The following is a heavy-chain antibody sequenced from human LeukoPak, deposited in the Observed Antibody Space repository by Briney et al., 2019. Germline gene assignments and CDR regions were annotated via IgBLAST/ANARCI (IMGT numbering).Heavy chain of an antibody. CDR3: AKGGSGNVRARYYFDY. V-gene: IGHV3-23*01. Sequence: GSLRLSCAASGFTFSSYAMSWVRQAPGKGLEWVSAISGSGGSTYYADSVKGRFTISRDNSKNTLYLQMNSLRAEDTAVYYCAKGGSGNVRARYYFDYWGQGTLVTVSS. J-gene: IGHJ4*02. CDR2: ISGSGGST. CDR1: GFTFSSYA. D-gene: IGHD4-23*01.